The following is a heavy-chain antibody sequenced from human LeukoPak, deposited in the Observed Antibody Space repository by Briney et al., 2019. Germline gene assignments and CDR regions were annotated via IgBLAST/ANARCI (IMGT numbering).Heavy chain of an antibody. CDR1: GYTFTGYY. V-gene: IGHV1-2*02. J-gene: IGHJ4*02. CDR3: AGLWFGELFPWYFDY. D-gene: IGHD3-10*01. CDR2: INPNSGGT. Sequence: ASVKVSCKASGYTFTGYYMHWVRQAPGQGLEWMGWINPNSGGTNYAQKFQGRVTMTRDTSISTAYMELSRLRSDDTAVYYCAGLWFGELFPWYFDYWGQGTLVTVSS.